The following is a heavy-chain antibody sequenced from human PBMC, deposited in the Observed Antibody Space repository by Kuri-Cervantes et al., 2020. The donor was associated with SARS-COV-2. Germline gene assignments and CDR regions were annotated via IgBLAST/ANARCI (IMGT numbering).Heavy chain of an antibody. D-gene: IGHD3-3*01. Sequence: LRLSCTVSGVSVTTFGSYWTWIRQPPGKGLEWVGYIYYNGSTYYNPSLRSRVIVSVDRSKNQFSLKLSSVTAADTAVYYCARLAGYDFWSGYSPEYYYYMDVWGKGTTVTVSS. CDR2: IYYNGST. CDR3: ARLAGYDFWSGYSPEYYYYMDV. CDR1: GVSVTTFGSY. V-gene: IGHV4-30-4*08. J-gene: IGHJ6*03.